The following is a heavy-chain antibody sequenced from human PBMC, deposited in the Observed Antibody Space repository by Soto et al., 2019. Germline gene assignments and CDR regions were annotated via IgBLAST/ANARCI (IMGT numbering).Heavy chain of an antibody. D-gene: IGHD2-21*01. CDR2: TYYRSKWYN. CDR3: ARGSIVAGPSKENYYYGMDV. V-gene: IGHV6-1*01. Sequence: PSQTLSLTCAISGDSVSSNSAAWNWIRQSPSRGLEWLGRTYYRSKWYNDYAVSVKSRITINPDTSKNQFSLQLNSVTPEDTAVYYCARGSIVAGPSKENYYYGMDVWGQGTTVTVSS. J-gene: IGHJ6*02. CDR1: GDSVSSNSAA.